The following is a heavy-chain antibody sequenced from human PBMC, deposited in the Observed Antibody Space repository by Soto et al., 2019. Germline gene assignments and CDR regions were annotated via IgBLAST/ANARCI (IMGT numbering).Heavy chain of an antibody. CDR3: ARLTKDDLSAVNEFDP. CDR2: IIPILGLA. CDR1: GGTFSSFG. Sequence: QVQLVQSGAEVKKPGSSVKVTCKASGGTFSSFGISWVRQAPGQGLEWMGRIIPILGLANYAQKFQSRVTITADKSTSTAYMELSRRRSEDTAVYYCARLTKDDLSAVNEFDPWGQGTLVTVSS. V-gene: IGHV1-69*02. J-gene: IGHJ5*02. D-gene: IGHD1-1*01.